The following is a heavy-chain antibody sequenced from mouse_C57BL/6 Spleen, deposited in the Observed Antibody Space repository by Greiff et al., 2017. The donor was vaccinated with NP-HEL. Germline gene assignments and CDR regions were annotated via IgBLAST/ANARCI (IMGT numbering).Heavy chain of an antibody. V-gene: IGHV1-55*01. CDR1: GYTFTSYW. CDR3: TREGFYNNYFDY. Sequence: QVQLQQPGAELVKPGASVKMSCKASGYTFTSYWITWVKQRPGQGLEWIGDIYPGSGSTNYNEKFKSKATLTVDTSSSTAYMQLSSLTSEDSAVYYCTREGFYNNYFDYWGQGTTLTVSS. J-gene: IGHJ2*01. CDR2: IYPGSGST. D-gene: IGHD2-12*01.